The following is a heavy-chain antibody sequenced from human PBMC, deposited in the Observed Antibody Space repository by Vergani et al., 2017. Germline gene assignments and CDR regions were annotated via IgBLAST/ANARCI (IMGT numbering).Heavy chain of an antibody. CDR1: GFTFSSYA. D-gene: IGHD5-12*01. J-gene: IGHJ4*02. CDR3: ARDSFIVATAGFFDY. V-gene: IGHV3-30*04. Sequence: QVQLVESGGGVVQPGRSLRLSCAASGFTFSSYAMHWVRQAPGKGLEWVAVISYDGSNKYYADSVKGRFTISRDNSKNTLYLQMNSLRAEDTAVYYCARDSFIVATAGFFDYWGQGTLVTVSS. CDR2: ISYDGSNK.